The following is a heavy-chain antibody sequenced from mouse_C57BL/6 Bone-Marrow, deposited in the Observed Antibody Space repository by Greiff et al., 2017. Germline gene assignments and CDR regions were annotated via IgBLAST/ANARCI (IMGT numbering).Heavy chain of an antibody. CDR1: GFTFSSYG. V-gene: IGHV5-6*01. Sequence: EVHLVESGGDLVKPGGSLKLSCAASGFTFSSYGMSWVRQTPDKRLEWVATISSGGSYTYYPDSVKGRFTNSRDNAKNTLYLQMSSLKSEDTAMYYCARRAYYDYDEAMDYWGQGTSVTVSS. D-gene: IGHD2-4*01. CDR3: ARRAYYDYDEAMDY. J-gene: IGHJ4*01. CDR2: ISSGGSYT.